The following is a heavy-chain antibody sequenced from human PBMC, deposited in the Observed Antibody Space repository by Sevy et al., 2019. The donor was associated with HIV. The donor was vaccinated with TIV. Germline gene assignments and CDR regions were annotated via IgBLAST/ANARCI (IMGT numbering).Heavy chain of an antibody. CDR2: ISGSGGST. Sequence: GGSLRLSCAASEITLSNYAMNWVRQAPGRGLEWVSAISGSGGSTYYADSVKGRFTISRDNSKNTLYLQMNSLRAEDTAVYYCAKDRLLWFREPSYGMDVWGQGTTVTVSS. V-gene: IGHV3-23*01. J-gene: IGHJ6*02. CDR3: AKDRLLWFREPSYGMDV. CDR1: EITLSNYA. D-gene: IGHD3-10*01.